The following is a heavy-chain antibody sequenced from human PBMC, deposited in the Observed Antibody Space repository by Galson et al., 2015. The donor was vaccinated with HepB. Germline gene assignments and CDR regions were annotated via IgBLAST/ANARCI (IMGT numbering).Heavy chain of an antibody. CDR2: IKSKSDGGTK. J-gene: IGHJ4*02. D-gene: IGHD3-10*01. CDR3: TTSHGFGDTIYY. CDR1: GFTFTKAW. V-gene: IGHV3-15*07. Sequence: LRLSCAASGFTFTKAWMNWVRQAPGKGLEWVGRIKSKSDGGTKDYAAPVKGRSVISRDDSKNMVYLQMSSLNTEDTAVYYCTTSHGFGDTIYYWGQGTLVTVSS.